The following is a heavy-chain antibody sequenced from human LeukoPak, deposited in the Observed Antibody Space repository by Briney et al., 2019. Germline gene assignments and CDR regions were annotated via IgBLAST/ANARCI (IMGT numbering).Heavy chain of an antibody. J-gene: IGHJ6*03. CDR2: ISSDSSYT. V-gene: IGHV3-21*01. D-gene: IGHD2-2*01. CDR3: ASGGGSTSNRYYYYFFYMDV. CDR1: GLTSGSFS. Sequence: GGPWSLSCKPPGLTSGSFSMSWFRKAPGKGLEWVSSISSDSSYTFYADSVKGRFTISRDNTKSSLFLQMTGLRAEDTAVYYCASGGGSTSNRYYYYFFYMDVWGKGTTVTVSS.